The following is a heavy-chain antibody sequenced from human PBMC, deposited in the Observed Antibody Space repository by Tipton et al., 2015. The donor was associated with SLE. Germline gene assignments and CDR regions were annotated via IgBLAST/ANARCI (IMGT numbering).Heavy chain of an antibody. D-gene: IGHD4-17*01. V-gene: IGHV3-33*06. CDR3: AKWSGDYFTGYFDL. J-gene: IGHJ2*01. Sequence: SLRLSCAASGFTFSSYGLHWVRQAPGKGLAWVAVIWFDGSNKNYADSVKGRFTISRDNSKSTLYLQMNSLRAEDTAVYYCAKWSGDYFTGYFDLWGRGTLVTVSS. CDR1: GFTFSSYG. CDR2: IWFDGSNK.